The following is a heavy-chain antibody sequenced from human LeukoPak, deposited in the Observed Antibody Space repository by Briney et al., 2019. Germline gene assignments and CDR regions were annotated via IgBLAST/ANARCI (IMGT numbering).Heavy chain of an antibody. V-gene: IGHV4-34*01. CDR2: INHSGST. Sequence: PSETLSLTCAVYGGSFSGYYWSWIRQPLGKGLEWIGEINHSGSTNYNPSLKSRVTISVDTSKNQFSLKLSSVTAADTAVYYCARDRRLATITPFDYWGQGTLVTVSS. D-gene: IGHD5-24*01. CDR3: ARDRRLATITPFDY. J-gene: IGHJ4*02. CDR1: GGSFSGYY.